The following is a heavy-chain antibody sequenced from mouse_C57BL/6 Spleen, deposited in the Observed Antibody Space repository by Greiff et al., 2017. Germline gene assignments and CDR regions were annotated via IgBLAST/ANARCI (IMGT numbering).Heavy chain of an antibody. V-gene: IGHV1-69*01. D-gene: IGHD2-5*01. J-gene: IGHJ1*03. Sequence: VQLQQPGAELVMPGASVKLSCKASGYTFTSYWMHWVKQRPGQGLEWIGEIDPSDSYTNYNQKFKGKSTLTVDKSSSTAYMQLSSLTSEDSAVYYCARGSNYVYFDVWGTGTTVTVSS. CDR3: ARGSNYVYFDV. CDR2: IDPSDSYT. CDR1: GYTFTSYW.